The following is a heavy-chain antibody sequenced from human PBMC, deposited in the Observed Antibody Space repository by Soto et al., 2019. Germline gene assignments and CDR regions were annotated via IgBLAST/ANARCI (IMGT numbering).Heavy chain of an antibody. D-gene: IGHD2-2*01. J-gene: IGHJ4*02. Sequence: GGSLRLSCAASGFTVSSNYMSWVRQAPGKGLEWVSVIYSGGSTYYADSVKGRFTISRDNSKNTLYLQMNSLRAEDTAVYYCAREASGRYQFDYWGQGTLVTVSS. CDR1: GFTVSSNY. CDR2: IYSGGST. CDR3: AREASGRYQFDY. V-gene: IGHV3-53*01.